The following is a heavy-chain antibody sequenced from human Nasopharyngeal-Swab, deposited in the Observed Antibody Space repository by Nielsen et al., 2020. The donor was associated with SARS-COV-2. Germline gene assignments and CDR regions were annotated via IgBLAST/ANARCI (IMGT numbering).Heavy chain of an antibody. Sequence: WIRQPPGKGLEWIGYIYYSGSTYYNPSLKSRVTISVDTSKNQFSLKLSSVTAADTAVYYCAKAAAGTHCYYYYMDVWGKGTTVTVSS. CDR2: IYYSGST. D-gene: IGHD6-13*01. CDR3: AKAAAGTHCYYYYMDV. V-gene: IGHV4-31*02. J-gene: IGHJ6*03.